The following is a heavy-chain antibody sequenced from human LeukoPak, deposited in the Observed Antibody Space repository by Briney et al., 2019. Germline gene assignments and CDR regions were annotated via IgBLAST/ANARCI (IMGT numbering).Heavy chain of an antibody. J-gene: IGHJ6*02. D-gene: IGHD6-13*01. CDR3: AKDIRQQLAYGMDV. V-gene: IGHV3-9*01. CDR2: ISWNSGSI. CDR1: GLTFDDYA. Sequence: PGRSLRLSCAASGLTFDDYAMHWVRQAPGKGLEWVSGISWNSGSIGYADSVKGRFTISRDNAKNSLYLQMNSLRAEDTALYYCAKDIRQQLAYGMDVWGQGTTVTVSS.